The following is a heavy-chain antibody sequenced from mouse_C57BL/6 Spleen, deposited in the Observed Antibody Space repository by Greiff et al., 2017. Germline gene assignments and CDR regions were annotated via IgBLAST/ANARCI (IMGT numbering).Heavy chain of an antibody. CDR1: GFTFSSYA. V-gene: IGHV5-4*01. D-gene: IGHD1-1*01. CDR2: ISDGGSYT. J-gene: IGHJ1*03. Sequence: EVQLVESGGGLVKPGGSLKLSCAASGFTFSSYAMSWVRQTPEKRLAWVATISDGGSYTYYPDNVKGRFTISRDNAKNNLYLQRSHLKSEDTAMYYCARGEEYYYGSSLWYFDVWGTGTTVTVSS. CDR3: ARGEEYYYGSSLWYFDV.